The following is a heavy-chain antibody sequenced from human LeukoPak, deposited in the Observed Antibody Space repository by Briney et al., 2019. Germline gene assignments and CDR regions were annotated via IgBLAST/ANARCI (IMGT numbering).Heavy chain of an antibody. CDR3: GGGYSSSWRNLDY. CDR2: VTNSGTT. CDR1: GESISSHY. Sequence: SETLSLTCNVSGESISSHYWSWTRQSPGKGLEWIGYVTNSGTTKFNPSLKSRVTISRDTSKNQFSLKLSSVTAADTAVYYCGGGYSSSWRNLDYWGQGTLVTVSS. V-gene: IGHV4-59*11. J-gene: IGHJ4*02. D-gene: IGHD6-13*01.